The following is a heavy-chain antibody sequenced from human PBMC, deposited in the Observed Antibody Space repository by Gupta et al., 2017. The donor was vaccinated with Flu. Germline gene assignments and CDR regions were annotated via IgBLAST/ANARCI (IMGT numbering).Heavy chain of an antibody. Sequence: FTFSTNAMSWVRQAPGKGLEWVSGILKSGDTTYYADSVKGRFTISRDNSKNTLYLQMNSLRVEDSAVYYCAKDVHWFQTDYWGQGTLVTVSS. CDR1: FTFSTNA. V-gene: IGHV3-23*01. CDR3: AKDVHWFQTDY. J-gene: IGHJ4*02. CDR2: ILKSGDTT. D-gene: IGHD3-9*01.